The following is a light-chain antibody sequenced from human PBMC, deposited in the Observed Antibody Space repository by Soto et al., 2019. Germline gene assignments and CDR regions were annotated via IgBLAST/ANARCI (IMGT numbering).Light chain of an antibody. J-gene: IGLJ3*02. CDR1: SSNIGAGYD. V-gene: IGLV1-40*01. CDR2: GNS. Sequence: QSVLTQPPSVSGAPGQRVTISCTGSSSNIGAGYDVHWYQQLPGTAPKLLIYGNSNRPSGVPDRFSGSKSGTSASLANTGLRAEDEADYYCQSYDSSLSGWVFGGGTKLTFL. CDR3: QSYDSSLSGWV.